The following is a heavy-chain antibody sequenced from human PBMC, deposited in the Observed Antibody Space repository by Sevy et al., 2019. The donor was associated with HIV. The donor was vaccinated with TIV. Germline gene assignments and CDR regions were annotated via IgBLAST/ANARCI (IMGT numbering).Heavy chain of an antibody. Sequence: ASVKVSCKASGYTFTGYYMHWVRQAPGQGLEWMGRINPNSGGTNYAQKFQGRVTMTRDTSISTAYMELSRLRSDDTAVYYCAREQYSSSWYSVRDWFDPWGQGTLVTVSS. V-gene: IGHV1-2*06. CDR1: GYTFTGYY. CDR2: INPNSGGT. CDR3: AREQYSSSWYSVRDWFDP. D-gene: IGHD6-13*01. J-gene: IGHJ5*02.